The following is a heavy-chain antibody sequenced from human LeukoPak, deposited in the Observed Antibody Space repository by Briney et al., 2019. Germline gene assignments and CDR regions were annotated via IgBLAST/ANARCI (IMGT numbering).Heavy chain of an antibody. J-gene: IGHJ4*02. CDR1: GGSIGSYY. Sequence: SETLSLTCIVSGGSIGSYYWSWIRQPPGKGLEWIGYIYYTGTTGYNPSLKSRVTISIDTSKNQFSLKLSSVTAADTAVYYCASLNGSGCYYDYWGQGTLVIVSS. CDR3: ASLNGSGCYYDY. V-gene: IGHV4-59*08. CDR2: IYYTGTT. D-gene: IGHD6-19*01.